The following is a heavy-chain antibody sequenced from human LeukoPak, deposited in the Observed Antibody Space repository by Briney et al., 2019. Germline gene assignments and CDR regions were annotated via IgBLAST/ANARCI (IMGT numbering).Heavy chain of an antibody. V-gene: IGHV4-39*07. D-gene: IGHD3-10*01. CDR2: IYYSGST. CDR3: ARAEEALYYGSGSYSMDV. CDR1: GGSISSSSYY. Sequence: PSETLSLTCTVSGGSISSSSYYWGWIRQPPGKGLEWIGSIYYSGSTYYNPSLKSRVTISVDTSKNQFSLKLSSVTAADTAAYYCARAEEALYYGSGSYSMDVWGQGTTVTVSS. J-gene: IGHJ6*02.